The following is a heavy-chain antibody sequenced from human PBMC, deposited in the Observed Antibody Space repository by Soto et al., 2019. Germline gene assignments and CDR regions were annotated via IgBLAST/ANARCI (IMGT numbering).Heavy chain of an antibody. D-gene: IGHD6-19*01. Sequence: PGGSLRLSCAIFESTVSRDWMNWVRQAPGKGLEWVAHINQDGSEKYYVDSVKGRFTISRDNAKKSLYLQMNSLRPADTAVYYCAKSLWAVAVKGPYYFDYWGQGTLVTVSS. V-gene: IGHV3-7*01. J-gene: IGHJ4*02. CDR2: INQDGSEK. CDR1: ESTVSRDW. CDR3: AKSLWAVAVKGPYYFDY.